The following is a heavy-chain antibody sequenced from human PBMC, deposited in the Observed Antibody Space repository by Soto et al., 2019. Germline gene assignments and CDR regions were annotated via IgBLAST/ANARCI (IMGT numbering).Heavy chain of an antibody. CDR1: GGSITTFY. Sequence: SETLSLTCTVAGGSITTFYWSWVRQPAGKGLEWIGRIFSSGSTSFNPSLESRVAMSVDTSKNHFSLNLSSVTAADMAVYYCAREGSYSAYNFAHGIQLWSFDFWGQGALVTVSS. V-gene: IGHV4-4*07. D-gene: IGHD5-12*01. CDR3: AREGSYSAYNFAHGIQLWSFDF. J-gene: IGHJ4*02. CDR2: IFSSGST.